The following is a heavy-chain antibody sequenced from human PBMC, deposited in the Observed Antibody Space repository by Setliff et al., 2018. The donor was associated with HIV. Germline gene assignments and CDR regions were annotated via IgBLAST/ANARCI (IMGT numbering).Heavy chain of an antibody. D-gene: IGHD2-2*01. J-gene: IGHJ6*02. V-gene: IGHV1-69*13. CDR1: GDTFRSHS. Sequence: ASVKVSCKASGDTFRSHSFSWVRQAPGQGLEWMGGIIPMYEITNYAQKFQGRVTITADESTTTAYMELRGLKSDDTAVNYCARRRCSRTSCSAGDGEYYYGMDVWGPGTTVTLSS. CDR3: ARRRCSRTSCSAGDGEYYYGMDV. CDR2: IIPMYEIT.